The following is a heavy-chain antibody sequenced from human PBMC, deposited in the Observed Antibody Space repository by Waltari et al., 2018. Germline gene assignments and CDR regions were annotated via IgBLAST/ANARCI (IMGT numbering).Heavy chain of an antibody. Sequence: QLQLQESGPGLVKPSATLYPTCTVSGGSISRRSYYWWIGSIYYSGRTDYNPTLKSRVTISGDTPKNQFSLKLSSVTAADTAVYYCARHWKKSGYRFDPWGQGTLVTVSS. J-gene: IGHJ5*02. CDR3: ARHWKKSGYRFDP. CDR1: GGSISRRSYY. V-gene: IGHV4-39*01. D-gene: IGHD5-12*01. CDR2: IYYSGRT.